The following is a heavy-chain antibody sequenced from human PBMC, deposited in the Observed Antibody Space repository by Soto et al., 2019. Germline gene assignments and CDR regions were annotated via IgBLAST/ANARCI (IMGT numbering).Heavy chain of an antibody. D-gene: IGHD6-19*01. Sequence: GSLRLSCAASGFTFSSYGMHWVRQAPGKGLEWVAVISYDGSNKYYADSVKGRFTISRDNSKNTLYLQMNSLRAEDTAVYYCAKPRVIAVAGTGFDYWGQGTLVTVSS. CDR1: GFTFSSYG. CDR3: AKPRVIAVAGTGFDY. CDR2: ISYDGSNK. J-gene: IGHJ4*02. V-gene: IGHV3-30*18.